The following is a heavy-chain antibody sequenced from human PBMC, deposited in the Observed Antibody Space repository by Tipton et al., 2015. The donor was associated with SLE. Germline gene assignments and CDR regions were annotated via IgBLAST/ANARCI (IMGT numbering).Heavy chain of an antibody. CDR3: ARGGGVITWPWGY. D-gene: IGHD3-22*01. J-gene: IGHJ4*02. CDR2: INHSGST. V-gene: IGHV4-61*09. Sequence: TLSLTCTVSGGSISSGSYYWSWIRQPAGKGLEWIGEINHSGSTNYNPSLKSRVTISVDTSKNQFSLKLSSVTAADTAVYYCARGGGVITWPWGYWGQGTLVTVSS. CDR1: GGSISSGSYY.